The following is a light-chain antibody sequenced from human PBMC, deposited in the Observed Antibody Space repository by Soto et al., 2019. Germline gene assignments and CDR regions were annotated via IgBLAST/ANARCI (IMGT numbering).Light chain of an antibody. CDR2: EVS. CDR1: IDDVGAYHY. Sequence: QSALTQPPSASGSPGQSVTISCTGTIDDVGAYHYVSWYRQFPGEAPQLIIYEVSKRPSGVPDRFSGSKSGNTASLTVSGLQAEDEADYYCSSYAGSNNLVFGGGTKLTVL. CDR3: SSYAGSNNLV. J-gene: IGLJ2*01. V-gene: IGLV2-8*01.